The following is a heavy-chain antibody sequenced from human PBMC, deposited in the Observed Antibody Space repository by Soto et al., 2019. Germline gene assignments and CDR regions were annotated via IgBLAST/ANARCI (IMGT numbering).Heavy chain of an antibody. V-gene: IGHV3-30-3*01. CDR1: GFTFSSYA. Sequence: GGSLRLSCAASGFTFSSYAMHWVRQAPGKGLEWVAVISYDGSNKYYADSVKGRFTISRDNSKNTLYLQMNSLRAEDTAVYYCARDSGTYDILTGYNYYGMDVWGQGTTVTVSS. J-gene: IGHJ6*02. CDR2: ISYDGSNK. CDR3: ARDSGTYDILTGYNYYGMDV. D-gene: IGHD3-9*01.